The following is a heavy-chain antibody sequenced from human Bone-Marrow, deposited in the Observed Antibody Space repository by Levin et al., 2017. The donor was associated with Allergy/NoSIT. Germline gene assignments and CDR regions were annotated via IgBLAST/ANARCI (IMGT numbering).Heavy chain of an antibody. J-gene: IGHJ4*02. Sequence: GGSLRLSCAGSGFPFSSYAMAWVRRAPGRGLEWVASIGGAGFLTYYADSVRGRFTISRDNSRDSVYLQMDSLTGDDTAFYYCAKDTGYSTTWYWDHWGQGTLVSVSS. D-gene: IGHD2-2*01. V-gene: IGHV3-23*01. CDR3: AKDTGYSTTWYWDH. CDR2: IGGAGFLT. CDR1: GFPFSSYA.